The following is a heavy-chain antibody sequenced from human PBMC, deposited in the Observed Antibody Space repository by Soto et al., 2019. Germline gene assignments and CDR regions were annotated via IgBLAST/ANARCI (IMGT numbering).Heavy chain of an antibody. Sequence: GESLKISCQGSGYMFTYYWIAWVRQMPGKGLEWMGSIHPGGPEIRYSPSFQGQVTISVDKSITTAYLQWSSLKAADTATYYCARQGWYESGYYPYYLDFWGQGTQVTVSS. J-gene: IGHJ4*02. D-gene: IGHD3-3*01. CDR2: IHPGGPEI. CDR1: GYMFTYYW. CDR3: ARQGWYESGYYPYYLDF. V-gene: IGHV5-51*01.